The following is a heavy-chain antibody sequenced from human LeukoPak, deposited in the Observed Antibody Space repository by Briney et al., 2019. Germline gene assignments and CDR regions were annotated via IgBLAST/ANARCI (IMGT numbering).Heavy chain of an antibody. CDR3: AKCPRYQPYYFDY. CDR2: ISGSGGST. V-gene: IGHV3-23*01. CDR1: GFTFSSYA. D-gene: IGHD2-2*01. Sequence: PGGSLRLSCAASGFTFSSYAMSWVRQAPGKGLEWVSAISGSGGSTYYADSVKGRFTISRDNSKNTLYLQMNSLGAEDTAVYYCAKCPRYQPYYFDYWGQGTLVTVSS. J-gene: IGHJ4*02.